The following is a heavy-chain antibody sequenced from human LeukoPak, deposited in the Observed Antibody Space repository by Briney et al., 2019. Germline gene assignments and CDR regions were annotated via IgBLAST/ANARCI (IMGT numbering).Heavy chain of an antibody. J-gene: IGHJ3*02. CDR2: INHSGST. D-gene: IGHD6-13*01. Sequence: SETLSLTCAVYGGSFSGYYWSWIRQPPGKGLEWIGEINHSGSTNYNPSLKSRVTISVDTSKNQFSLKLSSVTAADTAVYYCARAPGGGSSWYRSWYAFDIWGQGTMVTVSS. V-gene: IGHV4-34*01. CDR1: GGSFSGYY. CDR3: ARAPGGGSSWYRSWYAFDI.